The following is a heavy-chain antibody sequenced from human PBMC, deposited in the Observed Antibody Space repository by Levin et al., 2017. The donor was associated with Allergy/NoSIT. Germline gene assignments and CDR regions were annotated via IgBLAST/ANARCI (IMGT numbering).Heavy chain of an antibody. CDR2: IYSGGST. D-gene: IGHD5-18*01. CDR3: ARVRGYSYGYSYYYGMDV. V-gene: IGHV3-53*01. J-gene: IGHJ6*02. CDR1: GFTVSSNY. Sequence: GESLKISCAASGFTVSSNYMSWVRQAPGKGLEWVSVIYSGGSTYYADSVKGRFTISRDNSKNTLYLQMNSLRAEDTAVYYCARVRGYSYGYSYYYGMDVWGQGTTVTVSS.